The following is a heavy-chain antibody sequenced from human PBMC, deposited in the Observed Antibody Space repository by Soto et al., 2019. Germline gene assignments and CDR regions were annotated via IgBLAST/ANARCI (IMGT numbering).Heavy chain of an antibody. CDR3: ARDKDRQQLGGNYYYGIDV. J-gene: IGHJ6*02. CDR1: GGTFGNSA. Sequence: QVQLVQSGAEVKKPGSSVTVSCKASGGTFGNSAISWVRQASGQGLEWMGGIIPISPTPDYAQKFQGRVTITADESTGTAYMELTSLRSEDTAVYYCARDKDRQQLGGNYYYGIDVWGQGTTVTVSS. D-gene: IGHD3-3*02. V-gene: IGHV1-69*12. CDR2: IIPISPTP.